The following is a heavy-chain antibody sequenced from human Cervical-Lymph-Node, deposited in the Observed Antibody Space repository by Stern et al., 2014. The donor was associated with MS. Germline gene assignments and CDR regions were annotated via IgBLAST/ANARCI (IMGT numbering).Heavy chain of an antibody. CDR1: GYTFTGYY. CDR2: INPNSGGT. V-gene: IGHV1-2*06. J-gene: IGHJ6*02. D-gene: IGHD2-15*01. CDR3: ARSNYCSGGSCYYYYGMDV. Sequence: QVQLMQSGAEVKKPGASVKVSCKASGYTFTGYYMHWVRQAPGQGLAWMGRINPNSGGTNYAQKFQGRVTMTRDTSISTAYMELSRLRSDDTAVYYCARSNYCSGGSCYYYYGMDVWGQGTTVTVSS.